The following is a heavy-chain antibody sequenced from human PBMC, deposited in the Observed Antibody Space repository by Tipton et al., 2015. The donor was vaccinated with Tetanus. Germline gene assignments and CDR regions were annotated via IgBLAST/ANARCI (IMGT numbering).Heavy chain of an antibody. CDR1: GFTFSSYS. V-gene: IGHV3-20*01. J-gene: IGHJ6*02. Sequence: SLRLSCAASGFTFSSYSMNWVRQAPGKGLEWVSGINWNGGSTGYADSVKGRFTISRDNAKNSLYLQMNSLRAEDTALYHCARINYFYYGMDVRGQGTTVTVSS. CDR3: ARINYFYYGMDV. CDR2: INWNGGST.